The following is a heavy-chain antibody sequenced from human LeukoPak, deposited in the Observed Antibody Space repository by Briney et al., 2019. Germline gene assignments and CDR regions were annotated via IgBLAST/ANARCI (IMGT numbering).Heavy chain of an antibody. CDR3: ARWGWVPMAMASLYYYYFLDV. V-gene: IGHV4-59*01. CDR1: GGSISSYY. CDR2: IYYSGST. J-gene: IGHJ6*03. D-gene: IGHD5-24*01. Sequence: NPSETLSLTCTVSGGSISSYYWSWIRQPPGKGLEWIGYIYYSGSTNYNPSLKSRVTISVDTSKNQFSLKLSSVTAADTAVYYCARWGWVPMAMASLYYYYFLDVWGRGTTVTVSS.